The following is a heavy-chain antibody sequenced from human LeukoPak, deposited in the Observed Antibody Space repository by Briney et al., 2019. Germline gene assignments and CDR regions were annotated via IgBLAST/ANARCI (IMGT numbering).Heavy chain of an antibody. J-gene: IGHJ3*02. CDR2: ISWNSGSI. CDR3: AKPGLWAYCGGDCYSGAFDI. Sequence: GGSLRLSCAASGFTFDDYAMHWVRQAPGKGLEWVSGISWNSGSIGYADSVKGRFTISRDNSKNTLYLQMNSLRAEDTAVYYCAKPGLWAYCGGDCYSGAFDIWGQGAMVTVSS. V-gene: IGHV3-9*01. CDR1: GFTFDDYA. D-gene: IGHD2-21*02.